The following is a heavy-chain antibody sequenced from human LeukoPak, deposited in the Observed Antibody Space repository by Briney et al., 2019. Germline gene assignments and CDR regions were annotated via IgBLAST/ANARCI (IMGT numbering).Heavy chain of an antibody. J-gene: IGHJ4*02. CDR2: ISGSGAGT. CDR3: AKDGAAGSIAVACCTFDY. V-gene: IGHV3-23*01. D-gene: IGHD6-19*01. CDR1: GFTFSSYA. Sequence: PGGSLRLSCAASGFTFSSYAMSWVRQAPGKGLEWVSTISGSGAGTHYADSVKGRFTISRDNSKNTLYLQMNSLRAEDTAVYYCAKDGAAGSIAVACCTFDYWGQGTLVTVSS.